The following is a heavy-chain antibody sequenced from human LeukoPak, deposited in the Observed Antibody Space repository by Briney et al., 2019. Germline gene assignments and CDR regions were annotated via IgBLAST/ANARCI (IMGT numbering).Heavy chain of an antibody. CDR1: GGSFSGYS. D-gene: IGHD3-10*01. CDR3: ARGALWFGEPVPLPDY. CDR2: IYHSGST. J-gene: IGHJ4*02. V-gene: IGHV4-30-2*01. Sequence: SETLSLTCAVYGGSFSGYSWSWIRQPPGKGLEWIGYIYHSGSTYYNPSLKSRVTISVDRSKNQFSLKLSSVTAADMAVYYCARGALWFGEPVPLPDYWGQGTLVTVSS.